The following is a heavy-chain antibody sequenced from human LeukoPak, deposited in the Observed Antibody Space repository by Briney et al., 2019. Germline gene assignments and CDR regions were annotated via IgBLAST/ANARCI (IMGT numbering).Heavy chain of an antibody. D-gene: IGHD3-22*01. J-gene: IGHJ2*01. CDR3: ARSQGGTMSLRHFDL. CDR1: GFTVSSNY. V-gene: IGHV3-53*01. CDR2: INSGGNA. Sequence: GGSLRLSCAASGFTVSSNYMNWVRQAPGKGLEWVSVINSGGNACYADSVKGRFTISRDNSKNMLYLQMNSLRAEDTAVYYCARSQGGTMSLRHFDLWGRGTLVTVSS.